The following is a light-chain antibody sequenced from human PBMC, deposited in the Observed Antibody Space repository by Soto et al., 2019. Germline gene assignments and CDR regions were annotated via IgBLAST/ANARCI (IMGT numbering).Light chain of an antibody. Sequence: QSALTQPASVSGSPGQSITISCTGTSSDVGGYNYVSWYQQHPRKAPKLMIYEVSNRPSGVSNPFSGSKSGNTASLTNSGLQAEDEADDYCSSYTSSSTYVYGTGTKVTVL. CDR2: EVS. V-gene: IGLV2-14*01. J-gene: IGLJ1*01. CDR1: SSDVGGYNY. CDR3: SSYTSSSTYV.